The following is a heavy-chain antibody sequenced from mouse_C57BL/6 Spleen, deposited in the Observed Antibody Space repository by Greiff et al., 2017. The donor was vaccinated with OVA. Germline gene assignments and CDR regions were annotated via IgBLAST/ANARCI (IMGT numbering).Heavy chain of an antibody. V-gene: IGHV1-39*01. J-gene: IGHJ1*03. CDR3: ARRGYYYGSSYVWYFDV. CDR1: GYSFTDYN. D-gene: IGHD1-1*01. Sequence: VQLQHSGPELVKPGASVKISCKASGYSFTDYNMNWVKQSNGKSLEWIGVINPNYGTTSYNQKFKGKATLTVDQSSSTAYMQLNSLTSEDSAVYYCARRGYYYGSSYVWYFDVWGTGTTVTVSS. CDR2: INPNYGTT.